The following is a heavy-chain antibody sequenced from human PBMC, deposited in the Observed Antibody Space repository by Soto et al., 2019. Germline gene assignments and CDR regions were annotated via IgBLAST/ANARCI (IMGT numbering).Heavy chain of an antibody. CDR3: AIAYLRYFDWFDY. CDR1: GGSFSSGDYY. D-gene: IGHD3-9*01. J-gene: IGHJ4*02. V-gene: IGHV4-30-4*01. Sequence: SETLSLTCTVSGGSFSSGDYYWSWIRQPPGKGLEWIGYIHNSGATYYNPSLKSRVSISVDTSKNQFSLKLTSATAADTAVYYCAIAYLRYFDWFDYWGQGTLVTVSS. CDR2: IHNSGAT.